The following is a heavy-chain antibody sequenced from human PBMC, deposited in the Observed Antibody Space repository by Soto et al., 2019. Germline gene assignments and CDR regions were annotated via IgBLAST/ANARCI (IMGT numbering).Heavy chain of an antibody. J-gene: IGHJ6*02. CDR2: ISAYNGNT. V-gene: IGHV1-18*01. D-gene: IGHD3-10*01. CDR3: ASDRGGYGMDV. Sequence: QVQLVQSGAEVKKPGASVKVSCKASGYTFTSYGISWVRQAPGQGLEWMGWISAYNGNTNYAQKLQGRVTMTTDTSTSTAYTELRSLRSDNTDVYDCASDRGGYGMDVWGQGTTVTVSS. CDR1: GYTFTSYG.